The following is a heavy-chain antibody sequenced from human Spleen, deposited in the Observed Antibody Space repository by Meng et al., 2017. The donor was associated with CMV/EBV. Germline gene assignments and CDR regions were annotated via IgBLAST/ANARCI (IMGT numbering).Heavy chain of an antibody. D-gene: IGHD6-19*01. J-gene: IGHJ4*02. CDR2: IKQDGSEK. CDR1: GFTFSSQS. V-gene: IGHV3-7*01. CDR3: ARERGWYGLPWY. Sequence: GESLKISCEASGFTFSSQSMIWVRQAPGKGLEWVANIKQDGSEKYYVDSVKGRFTISRDNAKNSLYLQMNSLRAEDTAVYYCARERGWYGLPWYWGQGTLVTVSS.